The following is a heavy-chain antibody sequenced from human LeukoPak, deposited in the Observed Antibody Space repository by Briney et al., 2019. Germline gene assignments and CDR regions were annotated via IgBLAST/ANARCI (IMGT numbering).Heavy chain of an antibody. J-gene: IGHJ4*02. CDR1: GGSISSFF. Sequence: KPSETLSLTCTVSGGSISSFFWSWIRQPPGKGLEWLGCIDYSGSTQYNPSLKSRVTVSVDTSKNQFSLKLSSVTAADTAVYYCARGGGSTDYYDSSGYFWGQGTLVTVSS. CDR2: IDYSGST. D-gene: IGHD3-22*01. CDR3: ARGGGSTDYYDSSGYF. V-gene: IGHV4-59*01.